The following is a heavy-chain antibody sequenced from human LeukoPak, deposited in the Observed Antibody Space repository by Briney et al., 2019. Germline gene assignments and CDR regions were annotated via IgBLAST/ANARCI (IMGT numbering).Heavy chain of an antibody. CDR3: ARDQGEWELPTFDY. CDR1: GFTFSSYA. V-gene: IGHV3-23*01. CDR2: ISGSGGST. Sequence: GGSLRLSCAASGFTFSSYAMSWVRQAPGKGLEWVSAISGSGGSTYYADSVKGRFTISRDNSKNTLYLQMNSLRAEDTAVYYCARDQGEWELPTFDYWGQGTLVTVSS. J-gene: IGHJ4*02. D-gene: IGHD1-26*01.